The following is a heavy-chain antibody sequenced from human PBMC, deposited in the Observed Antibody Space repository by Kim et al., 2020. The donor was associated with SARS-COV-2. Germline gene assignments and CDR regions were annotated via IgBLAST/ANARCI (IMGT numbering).Heavy chain of an antibody. CDR3: AKMTPDYPPPD. CDR1: GFTFSGFD. CDR2: VSTSGSRT. J-gene: IGHJ4*02. D-gene: IGHD3-16*01. V-gene: IGHV3-23*01. Sequence: GGSLRLSCAASGFTFSGFDMSWVRQAPGKGLEWDSIVSTSGSRTNYADSMKGRFTISRDNSKSTVYLQMNSLRVEDTAVYYCAKMTPDYPPPDWGQVTLVTVSS.